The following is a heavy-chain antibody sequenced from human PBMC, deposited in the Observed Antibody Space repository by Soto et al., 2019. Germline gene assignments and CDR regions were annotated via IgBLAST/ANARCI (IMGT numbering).Heavy chain of an antibody. V-gene: IGHV4-34*01. Sequence: PSETLSLTCAVYGGSFSGYYWSWIRQPPGKGLEWIGEINHSGSTNYNPSLKSRVTISVDTSKNQFSLKLSSVTDADTAVYYCARAYSSGWQGQWFDPWGHGTLVTVYS. CDR1: GGSFSGYY. D-gene: IGHD6-19*01. CDR3: ARAYSSGWQGQWFDP. J-gene: IGHJ5*02. CDR2: INHSGST.